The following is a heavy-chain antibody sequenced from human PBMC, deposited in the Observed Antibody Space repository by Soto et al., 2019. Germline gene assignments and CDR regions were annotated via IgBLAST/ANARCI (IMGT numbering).Heavy chain of an antibody. J-gene: IGHJ4*02. CDR2: ISGSGSSP. D-gene: IGHD2-2*01. V-gene: IGHV3-23*01. Sequence: VQLLESGGGRIQPGGSLRLSCSASGFTFSSYAMNWVRQVPGKGLQWVSGISGSGSSPYYSDSVRGRFNISRDNSRNTLYLQMSSLRVEDTALYYCAKGDRNQPAVVDYWGQGTLVTVSS. CDR1: GFTFSSYA. CDR3: AKGDRNQPAVVDY.